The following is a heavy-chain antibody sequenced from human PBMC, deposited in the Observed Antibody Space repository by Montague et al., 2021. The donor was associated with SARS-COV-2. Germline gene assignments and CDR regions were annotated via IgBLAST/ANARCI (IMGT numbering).Heavy chain of an antibody. CDR2: IYYSGST. Sequence: SETLSLTCTVSGGSISSSSYYWGWIRQPPGKGLEWIGSIYYSGSTYYTPSLKSRVTISVDTSKNQFSLKLSSVTAADTAVYYCARHAPAITMVLGVKLLDWFDPWGQGTLVTVSS. CDR3: ARHAPAITMVLGVKLLDWFDP. J-gene: IGHJ5*02. CDR1: GGSISSSSYY. V-gene: IGHV4-39*01. D-gene: IGHD3-10*01.